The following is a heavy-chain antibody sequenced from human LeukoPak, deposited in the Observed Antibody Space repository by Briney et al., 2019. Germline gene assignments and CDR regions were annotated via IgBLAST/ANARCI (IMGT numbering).Heavy chain of an antibody. CDR2: ISGSGGST. D-gene: IGHD3-22*01. CDR3: AKDTRRGLYYDSSGSLDY. Sequence: GGSLRLSCAASGFTFSSYAMSWVRQAPGKRLEWVSAISGSGGSTYYADSVKGRFTISRDNSKNTLYLQMNSLRAEDTAVYYCAKDTRRGLYYDSSGSLDYWGQGTLVTVSS. CDR1: GFTFSSYA. J-gene: IGHJ4*02. V-gene: IGHV3-23*01.